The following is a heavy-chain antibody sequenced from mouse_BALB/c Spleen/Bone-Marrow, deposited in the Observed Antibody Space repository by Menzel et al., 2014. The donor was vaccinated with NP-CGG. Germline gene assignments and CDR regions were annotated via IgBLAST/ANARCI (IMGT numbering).Heavy chain of an antibody. V-gene: IGHV1-54*01. D-gene: IGHD2-3*01. CDR1: GYAFXDYL. Sequence: QVQLQQSGAELVRPGTSVKVSCKASGYAFXDYLMEWLKQRPGQGLEWIGVINPGSGSTNYNEKFKDKATLTADKSSSTAYMQLSSLTSDDSAVYFCARYDGYFDYWGQGTTLTVSS. CDR2: INPGSGST. CDR3: ARYDGYFDY. J-gene: IGHJ2*01.